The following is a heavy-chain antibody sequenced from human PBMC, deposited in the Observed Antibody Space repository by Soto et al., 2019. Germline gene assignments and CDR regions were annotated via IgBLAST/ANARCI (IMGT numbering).Heavy chain of an antibody. V-gene: IGHV1-18*01. D-gene: IGHD2-15*01. Sequence: QVQLVQSAAEVKKPGASVKVSCKASGYSFTSYGISWVRRAPGQGLEWMGWVSPYNGHTQFAQRFQGRVTMPTDRSTKTACMELRNLTSAETAHYSCARARTIVPSTHPRLENYGMDDWGEGTTGSVSS. CDR1: GYSFTSYG. J-gene: IGHJ6*01. CDR3: ARARTIVPSTHPRLENYGMDD. CDR2: VSPYNGHT.